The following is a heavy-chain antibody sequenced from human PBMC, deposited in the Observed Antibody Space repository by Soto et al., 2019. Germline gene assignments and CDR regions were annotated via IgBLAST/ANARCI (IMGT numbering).Heavy chain of an antibody. CDR1: GCTLSSYE. CDR2: ISSSGSSI. J-gene: IGHJ5*02. D-gene: IGHD3-10*01. CDR3: ARGSAPRGCFDP. V-gene: IGHV3-48*03. Sequence: PGGSLRLSCAAAGCTLSSYEMNWVRQAPGKGLEWVSYISSSGSSIYYVECVKGRFTISRDNAKNSLYLQMTSLRAEATAVYYCARGSAPRGCFDPWGKGTMVTVSS.